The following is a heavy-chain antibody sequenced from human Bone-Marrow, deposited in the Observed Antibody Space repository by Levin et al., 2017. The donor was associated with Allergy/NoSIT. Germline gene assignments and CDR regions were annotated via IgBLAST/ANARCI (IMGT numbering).Heavy chain of an antibody. CDR2: IKQDGSEK. D-gene: IGHD4-23*01. Sequence: GESLKISCAASGFTFSSYWMSWVRQAPGKGLEWVANIKQDGSEKYYVDSVKGRFTISRDNAKNSLYLQMNSLRAEDTAVYYCARAGAWVTDAFDIWGQGTMVTVSS. V-gene: IGHV3-7*01. J-gene: IGHJ3*02. CDR3: ARAGAWVTDAFDI. CDR1: GFTFSSYW.